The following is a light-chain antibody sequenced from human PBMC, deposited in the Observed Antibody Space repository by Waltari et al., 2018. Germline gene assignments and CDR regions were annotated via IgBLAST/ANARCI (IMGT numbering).Light chain of an antibody. J-gene: IGLJ1*01. CDR3: CSYVGLGTYV. Sequence: QSGPAQPSSASGSPGQSITLPSPGTSSAVGNYNPVSWYQQRPGKAPVLLIYEVTKRAPGTSDRFSASKSGNTASLSISGLQAQEDEADYYCCSYVGLGTYVFGTGTKVTV. CDR1: SSAVGNYNP. CDR2: EVT. V-gene: IGLV2-23*02.